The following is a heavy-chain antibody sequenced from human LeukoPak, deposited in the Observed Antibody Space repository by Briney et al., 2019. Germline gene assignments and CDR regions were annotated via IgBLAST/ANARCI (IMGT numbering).Heavy chain of an antibody. J-gene: IGHJ6*02. CDR2: IYYSGST. CDR3: ARGVGSSWYTNYGMDV. CDR1: GGSISSYY. Sequence: PSETLSLTCTVSGGSISSYYWSWIRQPPGKGLEWIGYIYYSGSTNYNPPLKSRVTISVDTSKNQFSLKLSSVTAADTAVYYCARGVGSSWYTNYGMDVWGQGTTVTVSS. D-gene: IGHD6-13*01. V-gene: IGHV4-59*01.